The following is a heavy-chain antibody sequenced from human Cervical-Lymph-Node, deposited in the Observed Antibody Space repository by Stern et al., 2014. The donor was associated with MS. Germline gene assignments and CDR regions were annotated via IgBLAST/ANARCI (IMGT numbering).Heavy chain of an antibody. V-gene: IGHV1-46*03. D-gene: IGHD3-22*01. Sequence: VQLVQSGAEVKKPGASVKVSCKASGYTFTSYYMHWVRQAPGQGLEWMGIINPSGGSTSYAQKFQGRVTMTRDTSTSTVYMELSSLRSEDTAVYYCARVRKATYYYDSSGYTFDYWGRGTLVTVSS. CDR2: INPSGGST. CDR3: ARVRKATYYYDSSGYTFDY. CDR1: GYTFTSYY. J-gene: IGHJ4*02.